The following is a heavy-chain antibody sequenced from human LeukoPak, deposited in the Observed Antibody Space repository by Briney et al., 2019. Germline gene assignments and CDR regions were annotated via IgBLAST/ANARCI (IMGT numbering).Heavy chain of an antibody. D-gene: IGHD3-3*01. J-gene: IGHJ5*02. Sequence: SETLSLTCTVSGGSISSYYWSWTRQPAGKGLEWIGRIYTSGSTNYNPSLKSRVTMSVDTSKNQFSLKLSSVTAADTAVYYCARDGLLRFLEWSRGGFDPWGQGTLVTVSS. CDR1: GGSISSYY. CDR3: ARDGLLRFLEWSRGGFDP. V-gene: IGHV4-4*07. CDR2: IYTSGST.